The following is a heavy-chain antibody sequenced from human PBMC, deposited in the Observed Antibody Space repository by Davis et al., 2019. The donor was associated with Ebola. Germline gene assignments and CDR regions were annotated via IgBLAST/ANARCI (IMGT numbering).Heavy chain of an antibody. D-gene: IGHD3-10*01. CDR2: IYSGGST. CDR3: ARADYYGSGSYIGGYYYYGMDV. V-gene: IGHV3-53*01. CDR1: GFTVSSNY. J-gene: IGHJ6*02. Sequence: GESLKISCAASGFTVSSNYMSWVRQAPGKGLEWVSVIYSGGSTYYADSVKGRFTISRDNAKNSLYLQMNSLRAEDTAVYYCARADYYGSGSYIGGYYYYGMDVWGQGTTVTVSS.